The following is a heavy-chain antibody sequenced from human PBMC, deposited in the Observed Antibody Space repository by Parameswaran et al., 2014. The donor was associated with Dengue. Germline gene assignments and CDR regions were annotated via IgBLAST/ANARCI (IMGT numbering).Heavy chain of an antibody. CDR3: AREGYSYGSSFDY. CDR2: IYYSGST. J-gene: IGHJ4*02. D-gene: IGHD5-18*01. V-gene: IGHV4-59*01. Sequence: WIRQPPGKGLEWIGYIYYSGSTNYNPSLKSRVTISVDTSKNQFSLKLSSVTAADTAVYYCAREGYSYGSSFDYVGPGNPGHRLL.